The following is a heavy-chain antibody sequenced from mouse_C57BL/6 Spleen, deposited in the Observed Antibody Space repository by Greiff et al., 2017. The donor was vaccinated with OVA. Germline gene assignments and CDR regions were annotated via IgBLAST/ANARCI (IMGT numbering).Heavy chain of an antibody. D-gene: IGHD2-1*01. CDR1: GYAFSSYW. Sequence: QVQLQQSGAELVKPGASVKISCKASGYAFSSYWMNWVKQRPGKGLEWIGQIYPGDGDTNYNGKFKGKATLTADKSSSTAYMQLSSLTSEDSAVYFCARFWDYGNYEAYWGQGTLVTVSA. J-gene: IGHJ3*01. CDR2: IYPGDGDT. V-gene: IGHV1-80*01. CDR3: ARFWDYGNYEAY.